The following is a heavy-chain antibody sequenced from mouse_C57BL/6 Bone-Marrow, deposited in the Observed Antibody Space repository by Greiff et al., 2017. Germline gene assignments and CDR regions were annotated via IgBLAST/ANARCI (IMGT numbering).Heavy chain of an antibody. J-gene: IGHJ1*03. CDR3: ARRGDYYGRRWYFDV. Sequence: EVQLVESGGDLVKPGASLKLSCAASGFTFTNYAMSWVHQTPGKSLEWVATISPGGSYTYYPDNFKGRVTITGDNSYSTIYLQMSSLKSEDSAVYYCARRGDYYGRRWYFDVWGTGTTVTVSS. CDR1: GFTFTNYA. V-gene: IGHV5-6*01. CDR2: ISPGGSYT. D-gene: IGHD1-1*01.